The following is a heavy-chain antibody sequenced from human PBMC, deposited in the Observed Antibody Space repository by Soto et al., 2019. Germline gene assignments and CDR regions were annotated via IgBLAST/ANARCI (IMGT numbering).Heavy chain of an antibody. CDR1: GVALSRYG. CDR3: ATVFDV. CDR2: IDTDGGGT. Sequence: SLILTCAASGVALSRYGVNWGRQAPGKGLEWVSRIDTDGGGTSYADSVKGRFTISTDNAENTVYLQMNGLRVENTAVYCCATVFDVWGQGTLVTVSS. V-gene: IGHV3-74*01. J-gene: IGHJ4*02.